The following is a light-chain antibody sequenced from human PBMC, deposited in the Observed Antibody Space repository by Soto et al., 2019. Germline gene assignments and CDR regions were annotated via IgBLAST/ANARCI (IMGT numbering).Light chain of an antibody. CDR1: SSDVGSYNL. Sequence: QSALTQPASVSGSPGQSMTISCTGTSSDVGSYNLVSWYQQHPGKAPKLMIYEGSTRPSGVSNRFSGSKSGNTASLTISGLQAEDEADYYCCSYAGSTTFVVFGGGTKLTVL. CDR2: EGS. J-gene: IGLJ2*01. CDR3: CSYAGSTTFVV. V-gene: IGLV2-23*03.